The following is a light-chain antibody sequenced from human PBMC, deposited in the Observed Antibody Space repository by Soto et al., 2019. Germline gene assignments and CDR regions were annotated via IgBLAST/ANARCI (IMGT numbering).Light chain of an antibody. Sequence: PAPLYIAPGERATLSFRASQNISSYLIWYQQKPGQAPRLLIYDVSNRATGIPARFSGSGSGTDFSLTMSSREPGDFAVYYCQQRSQWARTVGHGTKVDIK. CDR2: DVS. V-gene: IGKV3-11*01. CDR3: QQRSQWART. CDR1: QNISSY. J-gene: IGKJ1*01.